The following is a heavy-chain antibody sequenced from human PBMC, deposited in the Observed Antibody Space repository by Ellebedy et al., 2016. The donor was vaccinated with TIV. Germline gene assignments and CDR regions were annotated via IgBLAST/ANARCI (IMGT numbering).Heavy chain of an antibody. Sequence: PGGSLRLSCAASGFTFSSYGIHWVRRAPGKGLEWVAAIGYDGSKKSYADSVKGRITIARDNSKNTVDLQMNSLRAEDTAVYYCAKRAQINSHGLDIWGQGTMVTVSS. CDR3: AKRAQINSHGLDI. CDR2: IGYDGSKK. CDR1: GFTFSSYG. J-gene: IGHJ3*02. D-gene: IGHD2-21*01. V-gene: IGHV3-30*02.